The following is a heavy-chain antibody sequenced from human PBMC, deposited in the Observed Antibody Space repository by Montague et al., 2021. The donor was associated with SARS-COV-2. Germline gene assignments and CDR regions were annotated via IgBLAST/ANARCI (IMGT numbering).Heavy chain of an antibody. CDR1: GFTFSSYA. D-gene: IGHD4-17*01. CDR2: ISYDGSNK. CDR3: ARDDPMTTNDY. V-gene: IGHV3-30*04. J-gene: IGHJ4*02. Sequence: SLRLSCAASGFTFSSYAMHWVRQAPGKGLEWVAVISYDGSNKYYADSVKGRFTISRDNSKNTLYLQTNSLRAEDTAVYYCARDDPMTTNDYWGQGTLVTVSS.